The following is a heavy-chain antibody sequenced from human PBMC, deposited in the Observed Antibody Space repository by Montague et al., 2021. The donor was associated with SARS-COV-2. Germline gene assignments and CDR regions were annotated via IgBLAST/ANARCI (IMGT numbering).Heavy chain of an antibody. J-gene: IGHJ4*02. Sequence: SETLSLTCVVYGDSISTDNWWSLVRLPPGKGLEWVGDIHHTGSNKYTPPIKSRVSMSVDKSWNHFSLRLTSVTAADTAIYYCAWSGSGWSILAYWGQGALVTVSS. CDR2: IHHTGSN. CDR3: AWSGSGWSILAY. CDR1: GDSISTDNW. D-gene: IGHD6-19*01. V-gene: IGHV4-4*02.